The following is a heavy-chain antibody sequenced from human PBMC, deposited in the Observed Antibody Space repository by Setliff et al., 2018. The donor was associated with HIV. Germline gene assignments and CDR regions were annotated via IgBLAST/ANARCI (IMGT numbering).Heavy chain of an antibody. Sequence: GASVKVSCKPPGHTFTNYDIHWMRRAPGQGLEWMGWMNPNSGVSGYALKFHDRVTMTRNTSISTAYMELSSLRSEDTAVYYCARRITGLDAFDIWGQGTMVTVSS. J-gene: IGHJ3*02. CDR3: ARRITGLDAFDI. D-gene: IGHD2-8*02. V-gene: IGHV1-8*01. CDR1: GHTFTNYD. CDR2: MNPNSGVS.